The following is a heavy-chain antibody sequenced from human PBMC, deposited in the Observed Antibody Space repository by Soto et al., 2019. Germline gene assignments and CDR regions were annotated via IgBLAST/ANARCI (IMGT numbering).Heavy chain of an antibody. CDR2: INSLSTSK. CDR3: ARVLSGDARTSQRGSDV. CDR1: GFFFSSYT. D-gene: IGHD2-21*01. Sequence: EVQLVESGGGLVKPGGSLRLSCAASGFFFSSYTMNWVRQAPGKGLEWISSINSLSTSKYYVDSLKGRCTISRDNAKNSLLLQLDIFRAEDTVTNYCARVLSGDARTSQRGSDVWVQGTTVTVSS. J-gene: IGHJ6*02. V-gene: IGHV3-21*01.